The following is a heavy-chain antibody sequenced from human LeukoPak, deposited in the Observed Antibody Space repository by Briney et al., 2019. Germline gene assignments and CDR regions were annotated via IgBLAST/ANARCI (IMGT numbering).Heavy chain of an antibody. CDR1: GFTFGDHA. CDR3: TRGPIQLWLYHGMDV. J-gene: IGHJ6*02. D-gene: IGHD5-18*01. Sequence: GGSLRLSCTVSGFTFGDHAMSWVRQAPGKGLEWVGFIRSKTYGGTTEYAASGKGRFIISRDDSTSIAYLQMNSLKTEDTAVYYCTRGPIQLWLYHGMDVWGQGTTVTVSS. CDR2: IRSKTYGGTT. V-gene: IGHV3-49*04.